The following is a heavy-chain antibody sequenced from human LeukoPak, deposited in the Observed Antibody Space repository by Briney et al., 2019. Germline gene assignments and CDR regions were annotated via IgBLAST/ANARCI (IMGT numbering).Heavy chain of an antibody. Sequence: LSLTCTVSGGSISSSSYYWGWIRQPPGKGLEWISYISSSATTIYYADSVKGRFTISRDNAKNSLYLQMNSLRAEDTAVYYCATQGGEVDYWGQGTLVTVSS. CDR1: GGSISSSSYY. D-gene: IGHD3-16*01. V-gene: IGHV3-11*04. CDR2: ISSSATTI. CDR3: ATQGGEVDY. J-gene: IGHJ4*02.